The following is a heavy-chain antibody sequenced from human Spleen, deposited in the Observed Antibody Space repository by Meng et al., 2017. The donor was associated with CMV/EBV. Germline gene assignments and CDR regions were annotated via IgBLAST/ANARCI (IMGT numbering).Heavy chain of an antibody. J-gene: IGHJ4*02. Sequence: KASGYTVTSYDINWVRQAPGQGLEWMGMINPSGDNTGYAQNFQGRVSMTRDTSTSTFYMELSSLGSEDTAVYYCARGFLGDYGGLGYWGQGTLVTVSS. CDR1: GYTVTSYD. D-gene: IGHD4-23*01. CDR2: INPSGDNT. V-gene: IGHV1-46*01. CDR3: ARGFLGDYGGLGY.